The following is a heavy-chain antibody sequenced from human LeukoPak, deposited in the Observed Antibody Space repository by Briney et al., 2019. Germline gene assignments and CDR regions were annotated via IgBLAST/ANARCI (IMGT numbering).Heavy chain of an antibody. CDR3: ARAPIVVVPAAKSAFFDY. V-gene: IGHV4-31*03. D-gene: IGHD2-2*01. Sequence: SETLSLTCTVSGGSISSGGYYWSWIRQHPGKGLEWIGYIYYSVSTYYNPSLKSRVTISVDTSKNQFSLKLSSVTAADTAVYYCARAPIVVVPAAKSAFFDYWGQGTLVTVSS. CDR2: IYYSVST. J-gene: IGHJ4*02. CDR1: GGSISSGGYY.